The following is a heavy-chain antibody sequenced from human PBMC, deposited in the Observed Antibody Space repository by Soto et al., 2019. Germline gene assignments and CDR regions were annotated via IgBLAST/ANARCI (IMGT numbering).Heavy chain of an antibody. CDR1: GYTFTSYA. CDR2: INAGNGNT. J-gene: IGHJ4*02. CDR3: ARDRSPKWLRYAGGLGD. Sequence: QVQLVQSGAEVKKPGASVKVSCKASGYTFTSYAMHWVRQAPGQRLEWMGWINAGNGNTKYSQKFQGRVTITRDTSASTAYMELSSLRSEDTAVYYCARDRSPKWLRYAGGLGDWGQGTLVTVSS. D-gene: IGHD5-12*01. V-gene: IGHV1-3*01.